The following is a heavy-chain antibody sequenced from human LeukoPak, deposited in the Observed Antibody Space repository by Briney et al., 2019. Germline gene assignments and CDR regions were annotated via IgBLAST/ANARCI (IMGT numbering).Heavy chain of an antibody. CDR2: INPNSGGT. Sequence: ASVKVSCKASGYTFTGYYMHWVRQGPGQGLEWMGRINPNSGGTNYAQKFQGRVTMTRDTSISTAYMELSRLRSDDTAVYYCARGLRRVVGAPDGFDIWGQGTMVTVSS. CDR3: ARGLRRVVGAPDGFDI. CDR1: GYTFTGYY. V-gene: IGHV1-2*06. J-gene: IGHJ3*02. D-gene: IGHD1-26*01.